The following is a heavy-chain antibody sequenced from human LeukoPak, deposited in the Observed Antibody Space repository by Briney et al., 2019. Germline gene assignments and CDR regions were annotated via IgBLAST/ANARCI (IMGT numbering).Heavy chain of an antibody. CDR1: GASISSYY. Sequence: SETMSLTCTVSGASISSYYWSWIRQPAGKGQEWIGRIYTSGSPSYNPSLKSRVTMSVDTSKNQFSLRLSSVTAADTALYYCAREAISSWFNWFDPWGQGTLATVSS. V-gene: IGHV4-4*07. D-gene: IGHD6-13*01. J-gene: IGHJ5*02. CDR2: IYTSGSP. CDR3: AREAISSWFNWFDP.